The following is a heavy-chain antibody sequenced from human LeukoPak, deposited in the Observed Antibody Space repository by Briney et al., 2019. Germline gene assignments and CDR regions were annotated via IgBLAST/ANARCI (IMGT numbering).Heavy chain of an antibody. Sequence: PGGSPRLSCAASGFTFSSYAMHWVRQAPGKGLEWVAVISYDGSNKYYADSVKGRFTISRDNSKNTLYLQMNSLRAEDTAVYYCARDSYSSSWYNYYYYGMDVWGQGTTVTVSS. CDR3: ARDSYSSSWYNYYYYGMDV. CDR1: GFTFSSYA. V-gene: IGHV3-30-3*01. CDR2: ISYDGSNK. J-gene: IGHJ6*02. D-gene: IGHD6-13*01.